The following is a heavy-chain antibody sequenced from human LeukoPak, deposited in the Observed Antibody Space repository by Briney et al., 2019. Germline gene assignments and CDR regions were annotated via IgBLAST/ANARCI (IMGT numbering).Heavy chain of an antibody. CDR1: GFAVRSNY. J-gene: IGHJ3*02. CDR2: IYSGGYT. D-gene: IGHD2-8*01. V-gene: IGHV3-53*01. Sequence: GGSLRLSCAASGFAVRSNYMTWVGEAPGTGLKWGSVIYSGGYTYYADSAQGRCVISTDSPKNTLSLYMNSLRAEDTAVYYCARGQVSQPLDAFAIGGQGTMLT. CDR3: ARGQVSQPLDAFAI.